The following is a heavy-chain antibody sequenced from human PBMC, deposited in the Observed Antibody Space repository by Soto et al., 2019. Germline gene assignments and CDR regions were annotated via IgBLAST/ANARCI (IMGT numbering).Heavy chain of an antibody. J-gene: IGHJ4*02. CDR1: GGTFSSYA. CDR2: IIPIFGTA. D-gene: IGHD3-3*01. Sequence: QVQLVQSGAEVKKPGSSVKVSCKASGGTFSSYAISWVRQAPGQGLEWMGGIIPIFGTANYAQKFQGRVTINADESTSTAYMELSSLRSEDTAVYYCARGALETIFGVVFSLFVWGQGNLVTVSS. CDR3: ARGALETIFGVVFSLFV. V-gene: IGHV1-69*01.